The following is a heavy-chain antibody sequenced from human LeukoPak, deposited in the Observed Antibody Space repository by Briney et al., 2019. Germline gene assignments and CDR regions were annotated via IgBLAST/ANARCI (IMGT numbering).Heavy chain of an antibody. Sequence: PGGSLRLSCAASGFTFSGYWMSWVRQAPGKGLEWVANIQQDGSDKYYVDSVKGRFTISRDNAKNSLYLQMNSLRAEDTAVYYCARGVPEFDYWGQGTLVTVSS. D-gene: IGHD2-2*01. CDR1: GFTFSGYW. J-gene: IGHJ4*02. V-gene: IGHV3-7*01. CDR3: ARGVPEFDY. CDR2: IQQDGSDK.